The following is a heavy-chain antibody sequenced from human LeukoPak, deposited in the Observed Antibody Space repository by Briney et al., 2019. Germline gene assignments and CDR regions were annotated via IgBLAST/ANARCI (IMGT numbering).Heavy chain of an antibody. D-gene: IGHD5-18*01. J-gene: IGHJ4*02. CDR3: ARITATAMVNAFDY. V-gene: IGHV4-4*07. CDR1: GGSISDYY. Sequence: PSETLSLTCTVSGGSISDYYWSWVRQPAGKGLEYLGRIYSSRSTDYNPSLKSRVTMSVDTSKNQVSLKVKSVTAADTAVYYCARITATAMVNAFDYWGQGMLVTVSS. CDR2: IYSSRST.